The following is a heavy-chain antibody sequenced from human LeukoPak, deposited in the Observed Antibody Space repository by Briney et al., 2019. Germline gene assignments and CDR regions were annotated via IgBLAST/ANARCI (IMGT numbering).Heavy chain of an antibody. D-gene: IGHD6-19*01. CDR3: ARDLSGWSDY. V-gene: IGHV3-23*01. CDR1: GFTFSSYA. CDR2: ISASGGST. Sequence: GGSLRLSCAASGFTFSSYAMSWVRQAPGKGLDWVSAISASGGSTYYADSVKGRFTISRDNSKNTLYLQMNSLRAEDTAVYYCARDLSGWSDYWGQGTLVTVSS. J-gene: IGHJ4*02.